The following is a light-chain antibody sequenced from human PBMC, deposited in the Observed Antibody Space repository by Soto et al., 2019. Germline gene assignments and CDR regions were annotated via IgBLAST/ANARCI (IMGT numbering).Light chain of an antibody. CDR3: RQYNNWPLGT. J-gene: IGKJ1*01. CDR2: GAS. Sequence: ETAMTQSPGTLSLSPGERATLSCRASQTVGDNVAWYRQKPGQPPSLLIYGASTRAPGVPARFSGSGSGTDFILTISSLQSEDFVFYYCRQYNNWPLGTFGQGTRVEI. V-gene: IGKV3-15*01. CDR1: QTVGDN.